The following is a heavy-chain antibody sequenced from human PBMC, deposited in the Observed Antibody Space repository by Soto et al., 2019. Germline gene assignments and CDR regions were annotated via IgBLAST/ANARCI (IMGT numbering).Heavy chain of an antibody. Sequence: QAQLQESGPGLVRPSQTLSLSCYVSGASVTSGDYYWNWIRQTPVTGLEWLGYMHDSGTTSYNPSLKSRVTRSRDTSKNQFSLKLTSVSAADTAVYFCARGGLYDLWSGLFDWGQGIRVTVSS. D-gene: IGHD3-3*01. CDR2: MHDSGTT. J-gene: IGHJ4*02. CDR3: ARGGLYDLWSGLFD. V-gene: IGHV4-30-4*01. CDR1: GASVTSGDYY.